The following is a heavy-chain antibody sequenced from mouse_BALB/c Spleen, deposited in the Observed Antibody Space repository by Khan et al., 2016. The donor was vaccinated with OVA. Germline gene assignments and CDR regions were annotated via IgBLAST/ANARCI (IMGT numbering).Heavy chain of an antibody. J-gene: IGHJ4*01. D-gene: IGHD3-1*01. CDR3: ARDFERGLMDY. Sequence: EVQLQESGPGLVKPSQSLSLTCTVTGYSITSDFAWNWIRQFPGNKLEWMGYISYSGSISYNPSLKRRISITRDTSKNQFFLQLNSVTTEDTATYYCARDFERGLMDYWGQGTSVTVSS. CDR2: ISYSGSI. CDR1: GYSITSDFA. V-gene: IGHV3-2*02.